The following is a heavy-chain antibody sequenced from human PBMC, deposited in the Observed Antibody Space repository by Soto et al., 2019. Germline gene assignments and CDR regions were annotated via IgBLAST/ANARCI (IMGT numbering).Heavy chain of an antibody. CDR1: GYTITSYD. V-gene: IGHV1-3*01. CDR3: GSDHALNWFYS. CDR2: INAGNGNT. J-gene: IGHJ5*01. Sequence: ASVKVSCKACGYTITSYDMHWVRQAPGQRLEWMGWINAGNGNTKYSQKFQGRVTITRDTSASTAYMELSSLRSEDTAVEVCGSDHALNWFYSWGQRTLVPVSS.